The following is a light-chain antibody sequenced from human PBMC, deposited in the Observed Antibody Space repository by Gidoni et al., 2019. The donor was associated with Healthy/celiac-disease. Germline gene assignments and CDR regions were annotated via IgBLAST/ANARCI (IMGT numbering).Light chain of an antibody. CDR2: ASS. J-gene: IGKJ1*01. V-gene: IGKV1-39*01. CDR3: QQSYSTPRT. Sequence: DIQMTQSPSSLSASVGDRVTITCRASQSISSYLNWYQQKPGKAPKLLIYASSSLQSGVPSRFSGSGYGKDFNLTISSLQPEDVATYYCQQSYSTPRTFGQGTKVEIK. CDR1: QSISSY.